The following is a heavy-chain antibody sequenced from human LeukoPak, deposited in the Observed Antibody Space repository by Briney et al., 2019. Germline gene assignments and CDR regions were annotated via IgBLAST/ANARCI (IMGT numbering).Heavy chain of an antibody. V-gene: IGHV3-33*01. Sequence: GGSLRLSCAASGFTFSSYGMHWVRQAPGKGLEWVAVIWYDGSNKYYADSVKGRFTISRDNSKNTLYLQMNSLRAEDTAVYYCARNHDNGDYGWFDPWGQGTLVTVSS. J-gene: IGHJ5*02. CDR2: IWYDGSNK. CDR1: GFTFSSYG. D-gene: IGHD4-17*01. CDR3: ARNHDNGDYGWFDP.